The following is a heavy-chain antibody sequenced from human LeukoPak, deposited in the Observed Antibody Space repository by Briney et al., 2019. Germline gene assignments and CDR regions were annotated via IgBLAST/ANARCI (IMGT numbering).Heavy chain of an antibody. J-gene: IGHJ4*02. Sequence: ASVKVSCKASGGTFSSYAISWVRQAPGQGLEWMGWINTNTGNPTYAQGFTGRFVFSLDTSVSTAYLQISSLKAEDTAVYYCARSLNAYSSGWFGEKDDYWGQGTLVTVSS. CDR1: GGTFSSYA. V-gene: IGHV7-4-1*02. CDR2: INTNTGNP. CDR3: ARSLNAYSSGWFGEKDDY. D-gene: IGHD6-19*01.